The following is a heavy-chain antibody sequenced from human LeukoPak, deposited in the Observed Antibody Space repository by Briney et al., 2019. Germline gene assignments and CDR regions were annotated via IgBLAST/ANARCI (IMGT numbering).Heavy chain of an antibody. V-gene: IGHV4-4*07. CDR1: GDSISYFY. CDR3: ARGLMIGAFDI. Sequence: SETLSLTCSVSGDSISYFYWSWIRQAAGKGLEWIGRISGSGSTDYNASLKSRVTMSVDTSKNQFSLKLSSVTAADTAVYYCARGLMIGAFDIWGQGTMVTVSS. J-gene: IGHJ3*02. CDR2: ISGSGST. D-gene: IGHD3-22*01.